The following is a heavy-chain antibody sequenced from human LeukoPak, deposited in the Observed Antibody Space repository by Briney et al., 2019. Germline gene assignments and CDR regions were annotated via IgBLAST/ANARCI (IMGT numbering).Heavy chain of an antibody. J-gene: IGHJ4*02. Sequence: SETLSLTCTVSGGSISSYYWSWIRRPAGKGLEWIGRIYTSGSTNYNPSLKSRVTMSVDTSKNQFSLKLSSVTAADTAVYYCARDAYDSSGYYANFDYWGQGTLVTVSS. CDR2: IYTSGST. D-gene: IGHD3-22*01. V-gene: IGHV4-4*07. CDR1: GGSISSYY. CDR3: ARDAYDSSGYYANFDY.